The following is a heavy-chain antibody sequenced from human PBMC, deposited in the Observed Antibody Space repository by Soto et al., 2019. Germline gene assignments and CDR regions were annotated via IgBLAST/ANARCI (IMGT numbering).Heavy chain of an antibody. CDR3: ARAMVRGVIGYYFDY. CDR2: IWYDGSNK. J-gene: IGHJ4*02. CDR1: GLTFSSYG. D-gene: IGHD3-10*01. V-gene: IGHV3-33*01. Sequence: GGSLRLSCAASGLTFSSYGMHWVRQAPGKGLEWVAVIWYDGSNKYYADSVKGRFTISRDNSKNTLYLQMNSLRAEDTAVYYCARAMVRGVIGYYFDYWGQGTLVTVSS.